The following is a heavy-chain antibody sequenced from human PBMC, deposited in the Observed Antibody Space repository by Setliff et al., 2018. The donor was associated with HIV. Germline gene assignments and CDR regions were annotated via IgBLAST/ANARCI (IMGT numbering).Heavy chain of an antibody. Sequence: KTSETLSLTCTVSGGSISSSSYYWGWIRQPPGKGLEWIGSIYYSGSTYYNPSLKSRVTISVDTSKNQFSLKLSSVTAADTAVYYCAREGRYVSSGYYYANLDYWGQGTLVTVSS. CDR3: AREGRYVSSGYYYANLDY. CDR2: IYYSGST. V-gene: IGHV4-39*02. CDR1: GGSISSSSYY. J-gene: IGHJ4*02. D-gene: IGHD3-22*01.